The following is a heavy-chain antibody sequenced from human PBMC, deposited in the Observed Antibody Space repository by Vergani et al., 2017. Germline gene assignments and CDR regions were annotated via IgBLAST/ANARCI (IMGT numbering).Heavy chain of an antibody. Sequence: QVQLQESGPGLVKPSETLSLTCTVSGGSISSYYWSWIRQPPEKGLGWIGDIYYRGSTNSNPSLKSRVTISVGTSKNQFSLKLSSVTAADTAVYYCARSTMIGVAYAFDIWGQGTMVTVSS. J-gene: IGHJ3*02. D-gene: IGHD3-22*01. V-gene: IGHV4-59*01. CDR2: IYYRGST. CDR3: ARSTMIGVAYAFDI. CDR1: GGSISSYY.